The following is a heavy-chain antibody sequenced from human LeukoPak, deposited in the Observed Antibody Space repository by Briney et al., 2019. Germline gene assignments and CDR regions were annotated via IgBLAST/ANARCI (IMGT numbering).Heavy chain of an antibody. CDR3: AKDRGGYCSGGSCYHRSGFDY. CDR1: VFTFSSYA. J-gene: IGHJ4*02. Sequence: PGGSLRLSCAASVFTFSSYAMSWVRQAPGKGLEWVSAISGSGGSTYYADSVKGRFTISRDNSKNTLYLQMNSLRAEDTAVYYCAKDRGGYCSGGSCYHRSGFDYWGQGTLVTVSS. CDR2: ISGSGGST. D-gene: IGHD2-15*01. V-gene: IGHV3-23*01.